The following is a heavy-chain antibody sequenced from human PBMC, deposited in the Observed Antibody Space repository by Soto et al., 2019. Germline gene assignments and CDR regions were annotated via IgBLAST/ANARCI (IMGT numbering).Heavy chain of an antibody. CDR2: ISSSSSYI. Sequence: VQLVQSGAEVKKPGSSVKVSCKASGGTFSSYAISWVRQAPGKGLEWVSSISSSSSYIYYADSVKGRFTISRDNAKNSLYLQMNSLRAEDTAVYYCARGGGYFDWLYWGQGTLVTVSS. V-gene: IGHV3-21*01. CDR3: ARGGGYFDWLY. CDR1: GGTFSSYA. D-gene: IGHD3-9*01. J-gene: IGHJ4*02.